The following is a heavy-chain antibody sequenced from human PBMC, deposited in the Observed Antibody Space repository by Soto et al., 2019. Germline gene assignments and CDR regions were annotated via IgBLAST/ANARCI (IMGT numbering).Heavy chain of an antibody. CDR2: IKQDGSET. V-gene: IGHV3-7*01. D-gene: IGHD5-18*01. J-gene: IGHJ4*02. CDR1: GFTFSNYG. Sequence: GGSLGLSCAASGFTFSNYGISWVRQDPGKGLEWLANIKQDGSETYYVDSVKGRFTISRDNAKNSLFLQMNSLRAEDTAVYYCAALDTAMVKTAGYWGQGTLVTVSS. CDR3: AALDTAMVKTAGY.